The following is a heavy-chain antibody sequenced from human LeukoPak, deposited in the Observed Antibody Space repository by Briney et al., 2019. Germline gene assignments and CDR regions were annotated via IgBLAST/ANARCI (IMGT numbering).Heavy chain of an antibody. D-gene: IGHD5-12*01. CDR1: GFTFSSYG. J-gene: IGHJ4*02. CDR2: ISYDGGSK. CDR3: AKVYSGYDYSVEDY. V-gene: IGHV3-30*18. Sequence: PGGSLRLSCAASGFTFSSYGMHWVRQAPGKGLEWVAVISYDGGSKYYADSVKGRFTISRDNSKNTLFLQLNSLRAEDTAVYYCAKVYSGYDYSVEDYWGQGTLVTVSS.